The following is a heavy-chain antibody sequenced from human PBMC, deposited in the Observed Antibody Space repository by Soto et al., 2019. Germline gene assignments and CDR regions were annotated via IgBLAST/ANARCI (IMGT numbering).Heavy chain of an antibody. CDR1: GGSFSGYY. J-gene: IGHJ6*02. CDR2: ITHSGST. V-gene: IGHV4-34*01. D-gene: IGHD1-1*01. CDR3: ARALLQLERRVGMDV. Sequence: SETLSLTCAVYGGSFSGYYWSWIRQPPGKGLEWIGDITHSGSTNYNPSLKSRVTISVGTSKHQFSLKLSSVTAADTAMYYCARALLQLERRVGMDVWGQGTTVTVSS.